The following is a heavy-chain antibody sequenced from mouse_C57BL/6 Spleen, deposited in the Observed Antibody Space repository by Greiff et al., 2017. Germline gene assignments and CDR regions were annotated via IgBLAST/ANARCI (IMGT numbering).Heavy chain of an antibody. CDR3: ARWRSYYFDY. CDR2: IYPGSGST. V-gene: IGHV1-55*01. Sequence: VQLQQPGAELVKPGASVKMSCKASGYTFTSYRITWVKQRPGQGLGWIGDIYPGSGSTNYNEKFKSKATLTVDTSSSTAYMQLSSLTSEDSAVYYCARWRSYYFDYWGQGTTLTVSS. J-gene: IGHJ2*01. CDR1: GYTFTSYR.